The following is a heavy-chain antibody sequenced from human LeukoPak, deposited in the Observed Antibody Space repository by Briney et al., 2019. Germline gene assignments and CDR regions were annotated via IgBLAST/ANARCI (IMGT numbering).Heavy chain of an antibody. J-gene: IGHJ4*02. CDR2: IKQDGSEK. CDR3: ARDMGDIVVVPAAMGGFDY. D-gene: IGHD2-2*01. Sequence: GGSLRLSCAASGFTFSSYWMSWVRQAPGKGLEWVANIKQDGSEKYYVDSVKGRFTISRDNAKNSLYLQMNSLRAEDTAVYYCARDMGDIVVVPAAMGGFDYWGQGTLVAVSS. CDR1: GFTFSSYW. V-gene: IGHV3-7*01.